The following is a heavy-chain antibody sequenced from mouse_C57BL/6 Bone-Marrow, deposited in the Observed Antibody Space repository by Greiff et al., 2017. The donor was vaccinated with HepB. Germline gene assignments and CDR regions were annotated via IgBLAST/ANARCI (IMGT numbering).Heavy chain of an antibody. V-gene: IGHV1-5*01. D-gene: IGHD1-1*01. CDR3: TRLWHYYGSSYYAMDY. CDR2: IYPGNSDT. J-gene: IGHJ4*01. Sequence: VQLQQSGTVLARPGASVKMSCKTSGYTFTSYWMHWVKQRPGQGLEWIGAIYPGNSDTSYNQKFKGKAKLTAVTSASTAYMELSSLTNEDSAVYYCTRLWHYYGSSYYAMDYWGQGTSVTVSS. CDR1: GYTFTSYW.